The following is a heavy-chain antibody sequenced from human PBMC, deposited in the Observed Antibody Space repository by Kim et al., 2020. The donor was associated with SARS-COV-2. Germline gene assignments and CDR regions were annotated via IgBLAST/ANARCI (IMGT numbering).Heavy chain of an antibody. Sequence: GGSLRLSCAASGFTFSDYYMSWIRQAPGKGLEWVSYISSSSSYTNYADSVKGRFTISRDNAKNSLYLQMNSLRAEDTAVYYCARGGSRYDVYYYYGMDVWGQGTTVTVSS. CDR2: ISSSSSYT. J-gene: IGHJ6*02. CDR3: ARGGSRYDVYYYYGMDV. V-gene: IGHV3-11*06. CDR1: GFTFSDYY. D-gene: IGHD1-1*01.